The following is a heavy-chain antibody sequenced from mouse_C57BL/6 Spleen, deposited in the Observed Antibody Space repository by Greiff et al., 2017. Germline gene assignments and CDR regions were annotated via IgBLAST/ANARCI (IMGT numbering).Heavy chain of an antibody. CDR2: ISYDGSN. CDR3: ARGGVTYYFDY. CDR1: GYSITSGYY. V-gene: IGHV3-6*01. Sequence: EVKLVESGPGLVKPSQSLSLTCSVTGYSITSGYYWNWIRQFPGNKLEWMGYISYDGSNNYNPSLKNRISITRDTSKNQFFLKLNSVTTEDTATYYCARGGVTYYFDYWGQGTTLTVSS. J-gene: IGHJ2*01. D-gene: IGHD2-2*01.